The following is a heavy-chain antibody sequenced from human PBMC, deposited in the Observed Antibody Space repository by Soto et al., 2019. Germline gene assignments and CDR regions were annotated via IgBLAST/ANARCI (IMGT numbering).Heavy chain of an antibody. CDR1: GFSLSTSGVG. D-gene: IGHD6-6*01. CDR3: ALVPTPGDAFDI. Sequence: QITLKESGPTLVKPTQTLTLTCTFSGFSLSTSGVGVGWIRQPPGKALEWLALIYWDDDKRYSPSLKSRLTITKDTSKNQVVLTMTNMDPVDTATYYCALVPTPGDAFDIWGQGTMVTVSS. J-gene: IGHJ3*02. V-gene: IGHV2-5*02. CDR2: IYWDDDK.